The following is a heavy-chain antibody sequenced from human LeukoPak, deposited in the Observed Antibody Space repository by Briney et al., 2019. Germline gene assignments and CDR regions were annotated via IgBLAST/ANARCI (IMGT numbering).Heavy chain of an antibody. CDR3: ARGRRYYYDSSGYSEANWFDP. Sequence: ASVKVSCKASGYTFTSYDINWVRQATGQGLEWMGWMNPNSGNTGYAQKFQGRVTMTRNTSISTAYMELSSLRSEDMAVYYCARGRRYYYDSSGYSEANWFDPWGQGTLVTVSS. CDR2: MNPNSGNT. V-gene: IGHV1-8*01. D-gene: IGHD3-22*01. CDR1: GYTFTSYD. J-gene: IGHJ5*02.